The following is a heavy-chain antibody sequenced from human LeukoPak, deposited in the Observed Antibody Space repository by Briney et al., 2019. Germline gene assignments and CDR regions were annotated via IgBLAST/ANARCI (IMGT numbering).Heavy chain of an antibody. CDR3: ARGRLPSTYYYDSSGYYSDY. CDR1: GGSFSGYY. V-gene: IGHV4-34*01. CDR2: INHSGST. D-gene: IGHD3-22*01. J-gene: IGHJ4*02. Sequence: SETLSLTCAVYGGSFSGYYWSWIRQPPGKGLEWIGEINHSGSTNYDPSLKSRVTISVDTSKNQFSLKLSSVTAADTAVYYCARGRLPSTYYYDSSGYYSDYWGQGTLVTVSS.